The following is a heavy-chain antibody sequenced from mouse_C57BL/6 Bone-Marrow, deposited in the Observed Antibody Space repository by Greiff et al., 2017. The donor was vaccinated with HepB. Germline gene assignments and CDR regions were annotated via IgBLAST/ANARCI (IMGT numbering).Heavy chain of an antibody. Sequence: EVQLMESGGGLVQPGGSLSISCAASGFTFTDYYMSWVRQPPGKALEWLGFIRNKANGYTTEYSASVKGRFTISRDNSQSILYLQMNALRAEASATYYGARCYGSSYGFAYWGQGTLVTVSA. CDR1: GFTFTDYY. CDR2: IRNKANGYTT. CDR3: ARCYGSSYGFAY. V-gene: IGHV7-3*01. D-gene: IGHD1-1*01. J-gene: IGHJ3*01.